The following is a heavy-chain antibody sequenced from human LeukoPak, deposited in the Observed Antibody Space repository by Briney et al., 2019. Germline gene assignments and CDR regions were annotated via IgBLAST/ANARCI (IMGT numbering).Heavy chain of an antibody. CDR1: GGTSNSHA. CDR3: ATTNDGGGYQWGDFFDF. D-gene: IGHD3-22*01. J-gene: IGHJ4*02. V-gene: IGHV1-69*04. CDR2: IIPNLGTT. Sequence: SVKVSCKASGGTSNSHAISWVRQAPGQGLEWMGRIIPNLGTTNRAQNFQDRVTLTADKSTNTAYMELTSLTSDDTAVYYCATTNDGGGYQWGDFFDFWAGEPWSPSPQ.